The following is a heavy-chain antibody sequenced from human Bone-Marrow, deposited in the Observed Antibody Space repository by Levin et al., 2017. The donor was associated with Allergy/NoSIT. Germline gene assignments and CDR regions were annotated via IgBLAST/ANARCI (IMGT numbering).Heavy chain of an antibody. V-gene: IGHV3-9*01. CDR1: GFTFDDYA. CDR3: AKDMRRGIFYGSGIGYYFDY. D-gene: IGHD3-10*01. Sequence: PGGSLRLSCAGTGFTFDDYAIHWVRQAPGKGLEWVSGISWNSGSIEYADSVKGRFTISRDNAKNSLYLQMNSLKPDDTAFYFCAKDMRRGIFYGSGIGYYFDYWGQGTLVTVSS. J-gene: IGHJ4*02. CDR2: ISWNSGSI.